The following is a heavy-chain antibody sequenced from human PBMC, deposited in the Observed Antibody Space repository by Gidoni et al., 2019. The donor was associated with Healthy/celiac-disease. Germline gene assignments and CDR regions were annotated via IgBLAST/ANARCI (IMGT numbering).Heavy chain of an antibody. CDR1: GFTFDDYG. D-gene: IGHD3-10*01. CDR3: ARKLSKAGVTTFDY. J-gene: IGHJ4*02. CDR2: INWNGGST. Sequence: GGGVVRPGGSLRLSCAAFGFTFDDYGMSWVRQAPGKGLEWVSGINWNGGSTGYADSVKGRFTISRDNAKNSLYLQMNSLRAEDTALYHCARKLSKAGVTTFDYWGQGTLVTVSS. V-gene: IGHV3-20*01.